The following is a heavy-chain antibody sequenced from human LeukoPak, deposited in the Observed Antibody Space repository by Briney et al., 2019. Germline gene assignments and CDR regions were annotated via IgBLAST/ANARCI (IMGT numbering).Heavy chain of an antibody. CDR2: IYYSGST. D-gene: IGHD3-10*01. J-gene: IGHJ5*02. V-gene: IGHV4-59*01. CDR1: GGSISSYY. CDR3: ARVNYYGSGSYYQYYWFDP. Sequence: SETLSLTCTVSGGSISSYYWSWIRQPPGKGLEWIGYIYYSGSTNYNPSLKSRVTISVDTSKNQFSLKLSSVTAADTAVYYCARVNYYGSGSYYQYYWFDPWGQGTLVTVSS.